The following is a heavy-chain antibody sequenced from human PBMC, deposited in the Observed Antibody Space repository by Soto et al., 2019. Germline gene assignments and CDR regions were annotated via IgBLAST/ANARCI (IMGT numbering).Heavy chain of an antibody. CDR1: GGSISSYY. CDR2: IYTSGST. Sequence: PSETLSLTCTVSGGSISSYYWSWIRQPAGKGLEWIGRIYTSGSTNYNPSLKSRVTMSVDTSKNQFSLKLSSVTAADTAVYYCARDKRDYDILTGYYLDYWGQGTLVTVSS. D-gene: IGHD3-9*01. V-gene: IGHV4-4*07. CDR3: ARDKRDYDILTGYYLDY. J-gene: IGHJ4*02.